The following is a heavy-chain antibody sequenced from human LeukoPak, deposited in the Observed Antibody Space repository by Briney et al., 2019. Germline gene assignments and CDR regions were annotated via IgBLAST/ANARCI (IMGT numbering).Heavy chain of an antibody. CDR3: ARRDYYDSSGYS. V-gene: IGHV4-39*07. Sequence: SETLSLTCTVSGGSISSSSYYWGWLRQPPGKGLEWIGSIYYSGSTYYKPSLKSRVTISVDTSKNQFSLKLSSVTAADTAVYYCARRDYYDSSGYSWGQGTLVTVSS. CDR1: GGSISSSSYY. CDR2: IYYSGST. J-gene: IGHJ5*02. D-gene: IGHD3-22*01.